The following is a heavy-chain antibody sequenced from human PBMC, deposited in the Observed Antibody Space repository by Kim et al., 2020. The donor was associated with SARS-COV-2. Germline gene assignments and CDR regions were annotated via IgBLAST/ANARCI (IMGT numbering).Heavy chain of an antibody. CDR2: IKSKTDGGTT. J-gene: IGHJ4*02. V-gene: IGHV3-15*01. Sequence: GGSLRLSCAASGFTFSNAWMSWVRQAPGKGLEWVGRIKSKTDGGTTDYAAPVKGRFTISRDDSKNTLYLQMNSLKTEDTAVYYCTHDYGGIPRRFVDYWGQGTLVTVSS. D-gene: IGHD4-17*01. CDR3: THDYGGIPRRFVDY. CDR1: GFTFSNAW.